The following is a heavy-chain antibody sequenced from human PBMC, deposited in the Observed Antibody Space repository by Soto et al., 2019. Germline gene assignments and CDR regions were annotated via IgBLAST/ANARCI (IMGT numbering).Heavy chain of an antibody. Sequence: QVQLQESGPGLVKPSGTLSLTCAVSSGSISSSNWWSWVRQPPGKGLEWIGEIYHSGSTNYNPSLKSRVTISVDKSKNQFSLKLSSVTAADTAVYYCARRGYDILTGYYKGVGVLDYWGQGTLVTVPS. D-gene: IGHD3-9*01. J-gene: IGHJ4*02. CDR3: ARRGYDILTGYYKGVGVLDY. CDR1: SGSISSSNW. V-gene: IGHV4-4*02. CDR2: IYHSGST.